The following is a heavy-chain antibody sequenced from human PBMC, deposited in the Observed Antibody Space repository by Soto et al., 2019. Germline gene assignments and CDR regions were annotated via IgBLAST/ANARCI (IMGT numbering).Heavy chain of an antibody. V-gene: IGHV3-30-3*01. CDR1: GFTFSSYA. CDR3: ARMQQGYGMEV. J-gene: IGHJ6*02. D-gene: IGHD6-13*01. Sequence: LRLSCAASGFTFSSYAMHWVRQAPGKGLEWVAVISYDGSNKYYADSVKGRFTISRDNSKNTLYLQMNSLRAEDTAVYYCARMQQGYGMEVWGQVPTVTVSS. CDR2: ISYDGSNK.